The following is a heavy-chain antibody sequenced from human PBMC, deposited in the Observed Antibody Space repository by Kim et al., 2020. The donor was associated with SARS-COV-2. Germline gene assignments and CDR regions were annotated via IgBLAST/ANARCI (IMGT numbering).Heavy chain of an antibody. Sequence: YQPSLKSRVTISVDTSKNQRSLKLSSVTAADTAVYYCARGSTTPLNWFDPWGQGTLVTVSS. D-gene: IGHD4-17*01. CDR3: ARGSTTPLNWFDP. J-gene: IGHJ5*02. V-gene: IGHV4-59*09.